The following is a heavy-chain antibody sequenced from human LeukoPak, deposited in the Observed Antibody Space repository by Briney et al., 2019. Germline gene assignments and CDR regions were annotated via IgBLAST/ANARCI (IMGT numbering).Heavy chain of an antibody. CDR1: GGSFSGYY. V-gene: IGHV4-34*01. CDR2: INHSGST. D-gene: IGHD1-26*01. Sequence: PSETLSLTCAVYGGSFSGYYWSWIRQPPGKGLEWIGEINHSGSTNYNPSLKSRVTISVDTSKNQFSLKLSSVTAADTAVYYCARGRDIVGATVGPYYFDYWGQGTLVTVSS. CDR3: ARGRDIVGATVGPYYFDY. J-gene: IGHJ4*02.